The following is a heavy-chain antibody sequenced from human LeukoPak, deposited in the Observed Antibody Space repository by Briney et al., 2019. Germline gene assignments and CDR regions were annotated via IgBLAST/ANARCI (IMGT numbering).Heavy chain of an antibody. Sequence: PSETLSLTCAVYGGSFSGHYWSWIRQPPGKGLEWIGEINHSGSTNYNPSLKSRVTISVDTSKNQFSLKLSSVTAADTAVYYCARGGRIAAVGTFFDYWGQGTLVTVSS. V-gene: IGHV4-34*01. CDR3: ARGGRIAAVGTFFDY. D-gene: IGHD6-13*01. CDR1: GGSFSGHY. J-gene: IGHJ4*02. CDR2: INHSGST.